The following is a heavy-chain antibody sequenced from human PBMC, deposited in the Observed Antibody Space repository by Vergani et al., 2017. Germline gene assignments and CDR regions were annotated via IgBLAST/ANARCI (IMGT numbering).Heavy chain of an antibody. Sequence: QVQLVESGGGVVQPGRSLRLSCAASGFTFSSYGLHWVRQAPGKGLEWVAVISYDGSNKYYADSVKGRFTISRDNSKNTLYLQMNSLRAEDTAVYYCASGTGGYYYYMDVWGKGTTVTVSS. CDR1: GFTFSSYG. D-gene: IGHD3/OR15-3a*01. J-gene: IGHJ6*03. V-gene: IGHV3-30*03. CDR3: ASGTGGYYYYMDV. CDR2: ISYDGSNK.